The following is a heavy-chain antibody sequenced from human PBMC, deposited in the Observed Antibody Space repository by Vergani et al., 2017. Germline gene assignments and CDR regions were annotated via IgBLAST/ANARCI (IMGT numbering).Heavy chain of an antibody. CDR3: ARVLRLRFYHYMDV. CDR1: GFSLSTFG. Sequence: QVQLVESGGGVVQPGKSLRLSCEASGFSLSTFGMHWVRQAPGKGLEWVALLRYDGTKTYYADSVKGRFTVSKDISKNTLYLQMNSLGVDDTGVYFCARVLRLRFYHYMDVWGKGTTVIVSS. V-gene: IGHV3-33*01. D-gene: IGHD6-25*01. CDR2: LRYDGTKT. J-gene: IGHJ6*03.